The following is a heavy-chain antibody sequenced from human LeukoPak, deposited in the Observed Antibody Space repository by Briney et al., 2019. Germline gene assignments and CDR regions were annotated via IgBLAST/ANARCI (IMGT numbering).Heavy chain of an antibody. CDR1: GFTFRNYW. D-gene: IGHD3-16*02. CDR3: ARVSILNLGELSEAFDV. CDR2: IKQDGSEK. V-gene: IGHV3-7*05. Sequence: SGGSLRLSCAASGFTFRNYWMTWVRQAPGKGLEWVANIKQDGSEKYSVDSVKGRFTIARDNAKNSLYLQMNSLRAEDTAVYFCARVSILNLGELSEAFDVWGQGTMVTVSS. J-gene: IGHJ3*01.